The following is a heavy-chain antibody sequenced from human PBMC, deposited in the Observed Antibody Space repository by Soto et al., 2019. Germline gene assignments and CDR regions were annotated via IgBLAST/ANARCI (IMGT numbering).Heavy chain of an antibody. CDR1: GGSISNYH. D-gene: IGHD1-20*01. J-gene: IGHJ4*02. CDR3: ARSVHNNGWNFDY. CDR2: IFYSGTT. V-gene: IGHV4-59*01. Sequence: PSETLSLTCTVPGGSISNYHWSWIRQPPGKGLEWIGYIFYSGTTNYNPSLKSRITISVDTSKNQFSLKLSSVTAADTAVYYCARSVHNNGWNFDYWGQGTLVTVSS.